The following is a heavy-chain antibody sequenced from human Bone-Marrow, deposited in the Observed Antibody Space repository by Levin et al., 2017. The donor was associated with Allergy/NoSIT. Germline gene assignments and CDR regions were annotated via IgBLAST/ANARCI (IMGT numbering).Heavy chain of an antibody. CDR2: VNEAGGRT. CDR1: GFTFGSYA. V-gene: IGHV3-23*01. CDR3: AKEAHRSFGD. J-gene: IGHJ3*01. Sequence: GGSLRLSCEASGFTFGSYAMNWIRQAPGKGLEWVSTVNEAGGRTIYADSVKGRFTISRDNSRNKVYFNLSSLRAEDTAVYYCAKEAHRSFGDWDQGTMVVVSS.